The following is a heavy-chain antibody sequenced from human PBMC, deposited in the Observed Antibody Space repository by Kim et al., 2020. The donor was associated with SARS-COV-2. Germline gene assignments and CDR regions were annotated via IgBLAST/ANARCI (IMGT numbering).Heavy chain of an antibody. CDR2: ISGSGGST. CDR3: AKDTYSSGWYGGVPFDY. CDR1: GFTFSSYA. J-gene: IGHJ4*02. D-gene: IGHD6-19*01. V-gene: IGHV3-23*01. Sequence: GGSLRLSCAASGFTFSSYAMSWVRQAPGKGLEWVSAISGSGGSTYYADSVKGRFTISRDNSKNTLYLQMNSLRAEDTAVYYCAKDTYSSGWYGGVPFDYWGQGTLVTVSS.